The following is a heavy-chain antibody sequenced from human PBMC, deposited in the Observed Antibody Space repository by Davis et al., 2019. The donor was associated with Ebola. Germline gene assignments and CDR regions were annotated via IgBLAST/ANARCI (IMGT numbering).Heavy chain of an antibody. V-gene: IGHV1-18*01. CDR3: ARDGFLEWLTDYYGMDV. J-gene: IGHJ6*02. D-gene: IGHD3-3*01. CDR2: ISAYNGNT. Sequence: ASVTVSCKASGYTFTSYGISWVRQAPGQGLEWMGWISAYNGNTNYAQKLQGRVTMTTDTSTSTAYMELRSLRSDDTAVYYCARDGFLEWLTDYYGMDVWGQGTTVTVSS. CDR1: GYTFTSYG.